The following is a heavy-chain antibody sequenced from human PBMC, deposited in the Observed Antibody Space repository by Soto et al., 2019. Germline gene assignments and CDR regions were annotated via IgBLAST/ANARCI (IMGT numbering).Heavy chain of an antibody. CDR1: GFSFSTYW. CDR2: IKDDGGEK. V-gene: IGHV3-7*03. D-gene: IGHD3-16*01. J-gene: IGHJ4*02. CDR3: AKGGHIDF. Sequence: EVQLVESGGGLVQPEGSLRLSCAASGFSFSTYWMSWVRQAQGKGLEWVSNIKDDGGEKYYVDSVKGRFTISRDNAKTSMFLQMNSLRAEDTAVYYCAKGGHIDFCGQGTLLTVSS.